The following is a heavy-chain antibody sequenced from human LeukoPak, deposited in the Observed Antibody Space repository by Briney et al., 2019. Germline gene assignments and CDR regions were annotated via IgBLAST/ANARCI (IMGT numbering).Heavy chain of an antibody. Sequence: VASVKVSCKASGYTFTAYYMHWVRQVPGQGLEWMGRINPNSGDTDYAQKFQGRVIMTRNTSISTAYMEVSRLRSDDTAMYYCARVDSGHDYGPSWGQGTTVTVSS. D-gene: IGHD5-12*01. J-gene: IGHJ3*01. CDR3: ARVDSGHDYGPS. CDR2: INPNSGDT. V-gene: IGHV1-2*06. CDR1: GYTFTAYY.